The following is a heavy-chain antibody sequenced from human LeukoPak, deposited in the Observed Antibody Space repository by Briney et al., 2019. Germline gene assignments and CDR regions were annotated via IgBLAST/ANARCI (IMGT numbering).Heavy chain of an antibody. CDR1: GYTFTGYY. D-gene: IGHD3-22*01. CDR2: INPNSGGT. CDR3: AREMIVDRNWFDP. Sequence: GASVKVSCKASGYTFTGYYMHWVRQAPGQGLEWMGWINPNSGGTNYAQKFQGRVTMTRDTSISTAYMELSRLRADDTAVYYCAREMIVDRNWFDPWGQGTLVTVSS. V-gene: IGHV1-2*02. J-gene: IGHJ5*02.